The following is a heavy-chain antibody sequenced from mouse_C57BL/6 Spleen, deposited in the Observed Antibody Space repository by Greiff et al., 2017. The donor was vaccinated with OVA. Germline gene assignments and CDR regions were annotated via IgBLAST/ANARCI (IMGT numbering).Heavy chain of an antibody. V-gene: IGHV5-17*01. CDR3: ARKAYDPLYDAMDY. J-gene: IGHJ4*01. CDR2: ISSGSSTI. CDR1: GFTFSDYG. D-gene: IGHD2-3*01. Sequence: EVQRVESGGGLVKPGGSLKLSCAASGFTFSDYGMHWVRQAPEKGLEWVAYISSGSSTIYYADTVKGRFTISRDNAKNTLFLQMTSLRSEDTAMYYSARKAYDPLYDAMDYWGQGTSVTVSS.